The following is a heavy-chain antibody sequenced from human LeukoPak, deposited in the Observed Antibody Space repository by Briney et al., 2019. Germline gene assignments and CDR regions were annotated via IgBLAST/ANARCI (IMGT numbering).Heavy chain of an antibody. CDR3: ASRGVVVTTAFDM. CDR2: IFPGDSDT. Sequence: GESLKISCEASGYSFTNYWIGWVRQMPGRGLQWMGIIFPGDSDTRYSPSFQGQVTISADKSITTAYLQWSSLKASDTAMYYCASRGVVVTTAFDMWGQGTMVTVSS. J-gene: IGHJ3*02. V-gene: IGHV5-51*01. D-gene: IGHD2-21*02. CDR1: GYSFTNYW.